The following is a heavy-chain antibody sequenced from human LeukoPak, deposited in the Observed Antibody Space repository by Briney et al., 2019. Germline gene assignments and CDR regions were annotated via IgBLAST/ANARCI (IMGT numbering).Heavy chain of an antibody. CDR2: INPNSGGT. J-gene: IGHJ6*03. CDR3: ARDQGVQWELLPQGYYYYMDV. Sequence: ASVKVSCKASGYTFTGYYMHWVRQAPGQGLEWMGRINPNSGGTNYAQKFQGRVTMTRDTSTSTAYMELRSLRSDDTAVYYCARDQGVQWELLPQGYYYYMDVWGKGTTVTVSS. D-gene: IGHD1-26*01. CDR1: GYTFTGYY. V-gene: IGHV1-2*06.